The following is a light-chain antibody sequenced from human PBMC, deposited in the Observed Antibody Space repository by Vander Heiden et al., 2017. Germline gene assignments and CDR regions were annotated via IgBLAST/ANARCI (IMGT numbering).Light chain of an antibody. J-gene: IGLJ2*01. CDR1: STDLGRYNP. CDR3: CSYAGSVV. Sequence: QSGLTQPASVSGPPGQSVTISCRGTSTDLGRYNPVSSFPQHPGKAHKLMIYEGSKRPSGVSNRFSGSKSGNTASLAISGLQAEDEADYYCCSYAGSVVFGGGTKLTVL. V-gene: IGLV2-23*01. CDR2: EGS.